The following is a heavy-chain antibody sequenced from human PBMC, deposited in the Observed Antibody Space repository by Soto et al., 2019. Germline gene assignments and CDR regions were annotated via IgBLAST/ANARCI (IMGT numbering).Heavy chain of an antibody. J-gene: IGHJ3*02. CDR3: ARSPDAFDI. CDR2: ILPDDSDT. V-gene: IGHV5-51*01. Sequence: RESLKISCKGSGYSLTSYWIGWVRQMPGKGLVWMGFILPDDSDTRYSPSFQGQVTISADKSINTAYLQWSSLLASDTAMYYCARSPDAFDIWGQGTMVTVSS. CDR1: GYSLTSYW.